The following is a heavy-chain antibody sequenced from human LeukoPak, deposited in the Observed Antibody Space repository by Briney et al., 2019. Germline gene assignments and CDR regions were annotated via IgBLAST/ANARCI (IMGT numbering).Heavy chain of an antibody. CDR3: ARDGGSDYDFWSGYYNTLDYFDY. D-gene: IGHD3-3*01. CDR1: GYTFTNYG. V-gene: IGHV1-18*01. J-gene: IGHJ4*02. Sequence: ASVKVSCKASGYTFTNYGISWVRQAPGQGLEWMGWISAYNGNTNYAQKLQGRVTMTTDTSTSTAYMELRSLRSDDTAVYYCARDGGSDYDFWSGYYNTLDYFDYWGQGTLVTVSS. CDR2: ISAYNGNT.